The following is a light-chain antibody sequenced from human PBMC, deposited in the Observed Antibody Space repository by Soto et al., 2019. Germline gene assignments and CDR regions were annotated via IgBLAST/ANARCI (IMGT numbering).Light chain of an antibody. J-gene: IGKJ4*01. CDR3: QQRSNWPLT. V-gene: IGKV3-11*01. Sequence: EIVLTQSPATLSLSPGERATLSCRASQSVFTSLAWFQQKPGQAPKLLISDTSNRATGIPARFSGSGSGTDFTLTISSLEPADFAVYYCQQRSNWPLTFGGGTKVDIK. CDR1: QSVFTS. CDR2: DTS.